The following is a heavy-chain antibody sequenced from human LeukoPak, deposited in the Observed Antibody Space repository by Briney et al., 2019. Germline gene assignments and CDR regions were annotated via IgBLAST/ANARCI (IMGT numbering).Heavy chain of an antibody. V-gene: IGHV1-2*02. D-gene: IGHD2-2*02. CDR1: GYTFTGYY. J-gene: IGHJ5*02. Sequence: ASVKVSCKASGYTFTGYYMHWVRQAPGQGLEWMGWINPNSGGTNYAQKFQGRVTMTRDTSISTAYMELSRLRSDDTAVYYCARDRLHCSSTSCYTGRWFDPWGQGTLVTVSS. CDR3: ARDRLHCSSTSCYTGRWFDP. CDR2: INPNSGGT.